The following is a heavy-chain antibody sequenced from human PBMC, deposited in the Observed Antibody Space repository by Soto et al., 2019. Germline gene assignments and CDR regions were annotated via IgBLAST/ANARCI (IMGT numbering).Heavy chain of an antibody. CDR2: INAGNWYP. D-gene: IGHD3-16*01. V-gene: IGHV1-3*01. CDR1: GYTFSNFA. J-gene: IGHJ4*02. CDR3: ARDTCAFDY. Sequence: QVQLVQSGAEVKKPGASVKVSCKASGYTFSNFAMHWVRQAPGQRLAWMGWINAGNWYPKYSQKFQGIVTITSDTSASTAYMALSSLRSEHTAVDYWARDTCAFDYWGQGTLGTVAS.